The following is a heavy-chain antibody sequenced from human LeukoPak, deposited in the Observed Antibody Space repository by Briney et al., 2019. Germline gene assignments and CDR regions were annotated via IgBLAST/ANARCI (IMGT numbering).Heavy chain of an antibody. J-gene: IGHJ3*02. Sequence: SETLSLTCTVSGGSISSYYWSWIRQPAGKGPEWIGRIYTSGSTNYNPSLMSRVTISVDTSKNQFSLKLSSVTAADTAVYYCAIEIAVAGGGAFDIWGQGTMVTVSS. CDR3: AIEIAVAGGGAFDI. V-gene: IGHV4-4*07. D-gene: IGHD6-19*01. CDR1: GGSISSYY. CDR2: IYTSGST.